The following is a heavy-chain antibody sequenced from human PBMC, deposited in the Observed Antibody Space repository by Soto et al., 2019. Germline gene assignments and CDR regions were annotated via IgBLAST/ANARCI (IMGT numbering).Heavy chain of an antibody. CDR1: GYSFTSYW. CDR3: ARHLTPYNLGGWYYYYMDV. J-gene: IGHJ6*03. CDR2: IYPGDSDT. V-gene: IGHV5-51*01. D-gene: IGHD1-1*01. Sequence: GESLKISCKGSGYSFTSYWIGWVRQMPGKGLEWMGIIYPGDSDTRYSPSFQGQVTISADKSISTAYLQWSSLKASDTAMYYCARHLTPYNLGGWYYYYMDVWGKGTTVTVSS.